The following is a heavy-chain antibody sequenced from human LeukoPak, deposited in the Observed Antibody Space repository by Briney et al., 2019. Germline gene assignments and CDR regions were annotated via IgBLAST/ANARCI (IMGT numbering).Heavy chain of an antibody. V-gene: IGHV4-30-4*01. CDR3: ARSLGLQLRSPLFDY. CDR1: GGSLSSGDYY. J-gene: IGHJ4*02. D-gene: IGHD5-24*01. Sequence: SQTLSLTCTVSGGSLSSGDYYWSWIRQPPGKGLEWIGYIYYSGSTYYNPSLKSRVTISVDTSKNQFSLKLSSVTAADTAVYYCARSLGLQLRSPLFDYWGQGTLVTVSS. CDR2: IYYSGST.